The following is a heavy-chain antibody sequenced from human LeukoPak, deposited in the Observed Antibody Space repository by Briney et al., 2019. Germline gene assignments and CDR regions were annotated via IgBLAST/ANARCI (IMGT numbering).Heavy chain of an antibody. D-gene: IGHD3-22*01. V-gene: IGHV4-39*01. J-gene: IGHJ6*03. CDR3: ARHVPTPTYYYDSSGYPTNYYYYMDV. Sequence: SETLSLTCTVSDDSISSGAYSWVWVRQPPGKGLEFIGTVYYGGKTYYNPSLKSRVTISVDTSKNQFSLKLSSVTAADTAVYYCARHVPTPTYYYDSSGYPTNYYYYMDVWGKGTTVTVSS. CDR1: DDSISSGAYS. CDR2: VYYGGKT.